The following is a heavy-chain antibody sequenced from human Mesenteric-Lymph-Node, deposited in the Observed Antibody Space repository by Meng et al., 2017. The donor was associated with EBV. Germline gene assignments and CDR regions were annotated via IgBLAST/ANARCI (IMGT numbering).Heavy chain of an antibody. CDR3: ARFQLLSFGEQT. CDR2: RYHSGYT. CDR1: GGSVSSGSYY. V-gene: IGHV4-61*03. J-gene: IGHJ5*02. D-gene: IGHD3-10*01. Sequence: QVRPQHARPVLVKPSDTLSLPCTVSGGSVSSGSYYWSWIRQPPGKRLEWIGSRYHSGYTDYNPSLKSRVTISLDTSKNHLSLKLASVTAADTAVYYCARFQLLSFGEQTWSQGSLVTVSS.